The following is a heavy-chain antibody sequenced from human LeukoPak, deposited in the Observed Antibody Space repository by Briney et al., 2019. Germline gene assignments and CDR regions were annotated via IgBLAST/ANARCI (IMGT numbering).Heavy chain of an antibody. Sequence: GSMRLSCAASGFTFSSYSMNWVRQAPGKGLEWIGSIHHSGSTYYNPSLKSRVSISVDTSKNQFSLKLSSGTAADTAVYYCARGRHYWGQGTLVTVSS. CDR2: IHHSGST. J-gene: IGHJ4*02. CDR1: GFTFSSYS. V-gene: IGHV4-38-2*01. CDR3: ARGRHY.